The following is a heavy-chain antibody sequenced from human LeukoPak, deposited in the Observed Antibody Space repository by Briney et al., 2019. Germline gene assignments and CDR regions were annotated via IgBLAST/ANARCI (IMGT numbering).Heavy chain of an antibody. J-gene: IGHJ4*02. CDR3: AKGHGYSSGWYGLQYYFDY. CDR1: GFTFSSYA. V-gene: IGHV3-23*01. CDR2: ISGSGGST. D-gene: IGHD6-19*01. Sequence: GGSLRLSCAASGFTFSSYAMSWVRQAPGKGLEWVSAISGSGGSTYYADSVEGRFTISRDNSKNTLYLQMNSLRAEDTALYYCAKGHGYSSGWYGLQYYFDYWGQGTLVTVSS.